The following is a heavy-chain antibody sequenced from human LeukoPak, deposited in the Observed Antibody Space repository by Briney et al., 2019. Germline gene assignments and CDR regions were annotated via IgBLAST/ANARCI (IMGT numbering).Heavy chain of an antibody. J-gene: IGHJ4*02. CDR1: GFTFSSYA. Sequence: TGGSLRLSCAASGFTFSSYAMSWLRQAPGKGLEWVSAISGSGGSKYYADYVKGRFTSCRDNSKNTLYLQMNSLRGEDTAVYYCAKDGLGDITMITAYWGQGTLVTVSS. CDR3: AKDGLGDITMITAY. CDR2: ISGSGGSK. V-gene: IGHV3-23*01. D-gene: IGHD3-22*01.